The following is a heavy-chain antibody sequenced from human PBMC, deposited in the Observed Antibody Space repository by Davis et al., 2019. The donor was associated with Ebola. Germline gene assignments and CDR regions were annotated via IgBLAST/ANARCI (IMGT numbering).Heavy chain of an antibody. J-gene: IGHJ4*02. CDR3: ARSCNSTSCINGIVRYLDY. D-gene: IGHD2-2*01. V-gene: IGHV3-49*04. CDR1: GFTFSNSA. CDR2: IRSKAYGETT. Sequence: PGGSLRLSCVASGFTFSNSAIIWVRQAPGKGLEWVGYIRSKAYGETTEYAASVKGRFTISRDDSKSIAYMQMSSRKIEDTAVYYCARSCNSTSCINGIVRYLDYWGQGVLVTVSS.